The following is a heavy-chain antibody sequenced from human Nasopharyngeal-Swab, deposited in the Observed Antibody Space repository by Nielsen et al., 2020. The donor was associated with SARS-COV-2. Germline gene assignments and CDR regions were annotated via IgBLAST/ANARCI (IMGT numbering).Heavy chain of an antibody. V-gene: IGHV4-4*02. D-gene: IGHD3-10*02. Sequence: WIRQPPGKGPEWIGAIYHSGSTNYNPSLKSRVTISVDKSKNQFSLMLSSVTAADTAVYYYARGSSDYVPYFDYWGQGTLVTVSS. CDR3: ARGSSDYVPYFDY. J-gene: IGHJ4*02. CDR2: IYHSGST.